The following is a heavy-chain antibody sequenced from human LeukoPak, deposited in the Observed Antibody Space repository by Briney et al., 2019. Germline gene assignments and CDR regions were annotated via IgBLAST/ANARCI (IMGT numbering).Heavy chain of an antibody. J-gene: IGHJ4*02. CDR2: IYYSWST. Sequence: SQTLSLTCTVSGGSISSGGYYWSWIRQHPGKGLEWIGYIYYSWSTYYNPSLKSRVTISVDTSKNQFSLKLSSVTAADTAVYYCARDRGRDYDYGDYLPLGYFDYWGQGTLVTVSS. V-gene: IGHV4-31*03. CDR3: ARDRGRDYDYGDYLPLGYFDY. CDR1: GGSISSGGYY. D-gene: IGHD4-17*01.